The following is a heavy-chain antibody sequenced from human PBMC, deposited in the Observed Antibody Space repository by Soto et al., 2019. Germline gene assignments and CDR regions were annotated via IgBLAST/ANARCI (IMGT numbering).Heavy chain of an antibody. Sequence: ASVKVSCKASGYTFTSYGISWVRQAPGQGLEWMGWISAYNGNTNYAQKLQGRVTMTTDTFTSTAYMELRSLRSDDTAVYYCARVAIRFLEWSYDAFDIWGQGTMVTVSS. D-gene: IGHD3-3*01. CDR1: GYTFTSYG. V-gene: IGHV1-18*01. CDR2: ISAYNGNT. J-gene: IGHJ3*02. CDR3: ARVAIRFLEWSYDAFDI.